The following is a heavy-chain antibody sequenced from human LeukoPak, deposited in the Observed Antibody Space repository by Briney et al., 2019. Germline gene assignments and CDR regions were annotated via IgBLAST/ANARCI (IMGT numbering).Heavy chain of an antibody. CDR1: GGPISGHY. J-gene: IGHJ4*02. Sequence: PSETLSLTRTVSGGPISGHYWTWIRQPPGRGLEWIGHVSYSGTTKYNAPLKSRVTISVDTSKNQFSLRLNSVTAADTSVYYCARQWGAHGYGSFDYWGQGTLVTVSS. CDR2: VSYSGTT. D-gene: IGHD5-12*01. CDR3: ARQWGAHGYGSFDY. V-gene: IGHV4-59*08.